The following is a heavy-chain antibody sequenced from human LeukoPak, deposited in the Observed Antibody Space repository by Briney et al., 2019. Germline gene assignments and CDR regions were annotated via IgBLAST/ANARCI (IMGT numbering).Heavy chain of an antibody. D-gene: IGHD3-10*01. V-gene: IGHV1-8*01. CDR3: ARKMRDSGSYPD. J-gene: IGHJ4*02. Sequence: ASVKVSCKASGYTFTSYDINWVRQATGQGLEWMGWINPNSGNAGYAQNFRGRVTMTRDTSMSTVYMELSSLKSEDTAVYYCARKMRDSGSYPDWGPGTLVTVSS. CDR1: GYTFTSYD. CDR2: INPNSGNA.